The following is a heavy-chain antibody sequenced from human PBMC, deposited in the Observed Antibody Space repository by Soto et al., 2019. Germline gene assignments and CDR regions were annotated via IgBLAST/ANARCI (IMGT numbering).Heavy chain of an antibody. Sequence: SETLSLTCAVSGGSISSGGYSWSWIRQPPGKGLEWIGYIYHSGSTYYNPSLKSRVTISVDRSKNQFSLKLSSVTAADTAVYYCARVGAAAGHFDYWGQGTLVTVSS. D-gene: IGHD6-13*01. J-gene: IGHJ4*02. CDR3: ARVGAAAGHFDY. CDR1: GGSISSGGYS. CDR2: IYHSGST. V-gene: IGHV4-30-2*01.